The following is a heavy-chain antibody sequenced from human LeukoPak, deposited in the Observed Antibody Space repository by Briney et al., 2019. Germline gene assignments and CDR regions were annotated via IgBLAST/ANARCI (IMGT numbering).Heavy chain of an antibody. Sequence: ASVKVSCKASGYTFTSYDINWVRQATGQGLEWMGWMNPNSGNTGYAQKLQGRVTMTTDTSTSTAYMELRSLRSDDTAVYYCARDQRYYYDSSGPPEGWFDPWGQGTLVTVSS. D-gene: IGHD3-22*01. CDR1: GYTFTSYD. CDR3: ARDQRYYYDSSGPPEGWFDP. V-gene: IGHV1-8*01. CDR2: MNPNSGNT. J-gene: IGHJ5*02.